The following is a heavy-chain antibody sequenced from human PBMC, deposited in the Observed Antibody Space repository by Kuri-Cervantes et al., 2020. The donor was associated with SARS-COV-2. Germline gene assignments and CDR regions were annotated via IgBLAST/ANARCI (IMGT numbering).Heavy chain of an antibody. CDR1: GGSFSGYY. D-gene: IGHD2-2*01. V-gene: IGHV4-34*01. CDR2: VSHSGST. Sequence: SETLSLTCAVYGGSFSGYYWSWIRQPPGKGLEWIGEVSHSGSTNYNASLKSRVTISVDTSKNQFSLKLSSVTAADTAVYYCARRACSSTSCYRALRAFDIWGQGTMVTVS. J-gene: IGHJ3*02. CDR3: ARRACSSTSCYRALRAFDI.